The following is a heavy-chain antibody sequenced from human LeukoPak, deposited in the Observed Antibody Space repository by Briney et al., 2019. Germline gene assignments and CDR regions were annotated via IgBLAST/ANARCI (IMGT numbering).Heavy chain of an antibody. Sequence: ASVKVSCKASGYTFTSYYMHWVRQAPGQGLEWMGWINPNSGGTNYAQKFQGRVTMTRDTSISTAYMELSRLRSDDTAVYYCARGVTANDGYSYGYAAANWFDPWGQGTLVTVSS. J-gene: IGHJ5*02. V-gene: IGHV1-2*02. D-gene: IGHD5-18*01. CDR2: INPNSGGT. CDR1: GYTFTSYY. CDR3: ARGVTANDGYSYGYAAANWFDP.